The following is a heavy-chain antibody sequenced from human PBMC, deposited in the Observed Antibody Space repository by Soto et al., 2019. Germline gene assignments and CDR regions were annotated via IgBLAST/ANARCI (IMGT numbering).Heavy chain of an antibody. CDR2: INPSGGST. V-gene: IGHV1-46*01. Sequence: ASVKVSCKASGYTFTSYYMHWVRQAPGQGLEWVGIINPSGGSTSYAQKFQGRVTMTRDTSTSTVFMELSSLRSEDTAVYYCARGSIAVAVMYYFDYWGQGTLVTVSS. D-gene: IGHD6-19*01. CDR1: GYTFTSYY. CDR3: ARGSIAVAVMYYFDY. J-gene: IGHJ4*02.